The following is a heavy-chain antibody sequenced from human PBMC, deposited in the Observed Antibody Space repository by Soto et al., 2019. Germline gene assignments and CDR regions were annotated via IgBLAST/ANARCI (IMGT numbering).Heavy chain of an antibody. D-gene: IGHD3-10*01. CDR2: IYYSGST. V-gene: IGHV4-31*03. CDR1: GGSISSGGYY. Sequence: SETLSLTCTVSGGSISSGGYYWSWIRQHPGKGLEWIGYIYYSGSTYYNPSLKSRVTISVDTSKNQFSLKLSSVTAADTAVYYCARDYYGSGSYYTPEYGMDVWGQGTTVTVSS. J-gene: IGHJ6*02. CDR3: ARDYYGSGSYYTPEYGMDV.